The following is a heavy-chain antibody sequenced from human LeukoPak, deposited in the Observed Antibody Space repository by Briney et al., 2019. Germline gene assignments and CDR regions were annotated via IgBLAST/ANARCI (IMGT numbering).Heavy chain of an antibody. CDR3: ARGKDTAMVDYYYYYMDV. Sequence: ASVKVSCKASGYTFTSYAISWVRQAPGQGLEWMGGIIPIFGTANYAQKFQGRVTITADEPTSTAYMELSSLRSEDTAVYYCARGKDTAMVDYYYYYMDVWGKGTTVTVSS. CDR1: GYTFTSYA. D-gene: IGHD5-18*01. CDR2: IIPIFGTA. J-gene: IGHJ6*03. V-gene: IGHV1-69*13.